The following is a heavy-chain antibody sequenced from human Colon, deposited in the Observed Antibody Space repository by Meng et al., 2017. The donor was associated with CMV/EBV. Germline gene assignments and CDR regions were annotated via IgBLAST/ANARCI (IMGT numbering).Heavy chain of an antibody. Sequence: CKTSRYNFSNHNMHWVRQDTGQGLEWMGRFDPSGDSTNYAQKFKGRVTMTGETSTSTVYMEMSTLRSEDTAVYYCARDRSATWTFDYWGQGTLVTVSS. V-gene: IGHV1-46*01. CDR2: FDPSGDST. D-gene: IGHD1-1*01. J-gene: IGHJ4*02. CDR3: ARDRSATWTFDY. CDR1: RYNFSNHN.